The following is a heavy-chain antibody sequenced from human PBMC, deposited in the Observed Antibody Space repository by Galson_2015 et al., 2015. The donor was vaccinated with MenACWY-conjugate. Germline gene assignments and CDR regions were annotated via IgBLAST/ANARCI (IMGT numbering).Heavy chain of an antibody. J-gene: IGHJ6*02. CDR2: ISSSSSHK. CDR3: ARQEPFIKGYYYGMDV. CDR1: GFTFGFYS. Sequence: SLRLSCAASGFTFGFYSMDWVRQAPGKGLEWVSSISSSSSHKNYADSVGGRFTISRDNAKNSLYLQMNSLRVEDTAVYYCARQEPFIKGYYYGMDVWGQGTTVTVSS. D-gene: IGHD1-14*01. V-gene: IGHV3-21*06.